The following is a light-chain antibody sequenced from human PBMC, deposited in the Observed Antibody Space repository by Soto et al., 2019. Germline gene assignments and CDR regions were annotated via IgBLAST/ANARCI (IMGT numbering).Light chain of an antibody. CDR3: SSYTESTNYV. CDR2: QVT. Sequence: QSALTQPASVSGSPGQSITISCTGTSSDVGTRNFVSWYQQHPGKAPKLMIYQVTNRPSGVSNRFSGSKSGNTASLTISGLQAEDEADYYCSSYTESTNYVFGTGTKVTV. J-gene: IGLJ1*01. CDR1: SSDVGTRNF. V-gene: IGLV2-14*01.